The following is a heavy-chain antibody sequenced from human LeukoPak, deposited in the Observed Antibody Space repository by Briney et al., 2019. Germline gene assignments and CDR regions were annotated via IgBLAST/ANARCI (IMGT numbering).Heavy chain of an antibody. Sequence: TGGSLRLSCAPSGFTFDNFAMTWVRQAPGKGLEWVSEITGSGGSTYYADSVKGRFTISRDNSKNTLYLQMDSLRAEDTAIYYCARELFDFDYWGQGTLVTVSS. D-gene: IGHD3-10*01. CDR2: ITGSGGST. CDR3: ARELFDFDY. V-gene: IGHV3-23*01. J-gene: IGHJ4*02. CDR1: GFTFDNFA.